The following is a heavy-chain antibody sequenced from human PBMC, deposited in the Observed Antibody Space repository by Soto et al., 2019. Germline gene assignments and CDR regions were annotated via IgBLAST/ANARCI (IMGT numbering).Heavy chain of an antibody. CDR1: GFTFSSYG. CDR3: ARVFYGSGSPDGLDY. CDR2: IWYDGSNK. D-gene: IGHD3-10*01. J-gene: IGHJ4*02. V-gene: IGHV3-33*01. Sequence: GGSLRLSCAASGFTFSSYGMHWVRQAPGKGLEWVAVIWYDGSNKYYADSVKGRFTISRDNSKNTLYLQMNSLRAEDTAVYYCARVFYGSGSPDGLDYWGQGTLVTVSS.